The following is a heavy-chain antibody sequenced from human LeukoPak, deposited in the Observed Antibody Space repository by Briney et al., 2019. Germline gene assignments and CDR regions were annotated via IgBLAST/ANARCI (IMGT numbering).Heavy chain of an antibody. CDR1: GFTFSSYS. V-gene: IGHV3-21*01. CDR2: ISSSSSYI. CDR3: ARDQSVGAYADAFDI. D-gene: IGHD1-26*01. Sequence: GGSLRLSCAASGFTFSSYSMNWVRQAPGKGLEWVSSISSSSSYIYYADSVKGRFTISRDNAKNSLYLQMNSPRAEDTAVYYCARDQSVGAYADAFDIWGQGTMVTVSS. J-gene: IGHJ3*02.